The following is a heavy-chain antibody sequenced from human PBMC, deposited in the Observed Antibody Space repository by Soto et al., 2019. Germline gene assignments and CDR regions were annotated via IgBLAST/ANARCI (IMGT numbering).Heavy chain of an antibody. CDR1: GFSFNTFG. D-gene: IGHD3-9*01. CDR3: ARGPPKYATAWFSFDY. Sequence: QVQLVDSAGGVVQPGRSLRLSCAAAGFSFNTFGMHWVRQAPGRGLEWVAFISPDGDKKSYVESVKGRFTISRDASETTFHLQMTSLRVEDTALSSCARGPPKYATAWFSFDYWGQGTLVTVSS. J-gene: IGHJ4*02. V-gene: IGHV3-33*05. CDR2: ISPDGDKK.